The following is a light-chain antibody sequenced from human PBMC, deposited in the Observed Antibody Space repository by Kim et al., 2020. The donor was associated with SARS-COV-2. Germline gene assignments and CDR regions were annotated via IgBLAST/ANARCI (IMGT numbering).Light chain of an antibody. Sequence: KTVTISGTGSSGSIASHYVQWYQRRTGSAPTTVIDGHNQRPSGVPERFSGSIDSSSNSASLTISGLTTEDEADYYCQSYDSTTLWVFGGGTQLTVL. CDR2: GHN. CDR3: QSYDSTTLWV. CDR1: SGSIASHY. J-gene: IGLJ3*02. V-gene: IGLV6-57*02.